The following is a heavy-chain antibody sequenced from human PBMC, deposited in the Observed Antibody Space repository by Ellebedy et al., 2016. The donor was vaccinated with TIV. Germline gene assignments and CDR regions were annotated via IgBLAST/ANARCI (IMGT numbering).Heavy chain of an antibody. CDR1: RFTFSNYA. V-gene: IGHV3-23*01. Sequence: GESLKISCAASRFTFSNYAMSWVRQAPGKGLEWVSAISGTGASTYYADSVKGRFTISRDNSKNTLYLQMNSLRVEDTAVYYCARWPSGDAPLDYWGQGTLVTVSS. CDR2: ISGTGAST. D-gene: IGHD4-17*01. J-gene: IGHJ4*02. CDR3: ARWPSGDAPLDY.